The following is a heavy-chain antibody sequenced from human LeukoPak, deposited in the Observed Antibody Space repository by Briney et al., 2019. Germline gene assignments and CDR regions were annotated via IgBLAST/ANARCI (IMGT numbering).Heavy chain of an antibody. D-gene: IGHD3-22*01. CDR3: ARSITMIVVGYWFDP. CDR1: GYTFTSYG. J-gene: IGHJ5*02. V-gene: IGHV1-2*02. Sequence: ASVKVSCKASGYTFTSYGISWVRQAPGQGLEWMGWINPNSGGTNYAQKFQGRVTMTRDTSISTAYMELSRLRSDDTAVYYCARSITMIVVGYWFDPWGQGTLVTVSS. CDR2: INPNSGGT.